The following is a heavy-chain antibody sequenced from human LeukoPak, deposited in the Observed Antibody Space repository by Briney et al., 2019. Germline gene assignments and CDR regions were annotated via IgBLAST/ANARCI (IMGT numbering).Heavy chain of an antibody. J-gene: IGHJ4*02. CDR2: NYNRGTT. CDR3: AREKASAGPHFEH. Sequence: SETLSLTCLVSGGSISTYYWSWIRQPPGKGLEWIGYNYNRGTTAYNPSLKSRVTISVDRSKNQFSLSLTSVTAADTAFYYCAREKASAGPHFEHWGRGILVTVSS. CDR1: GGSISTYY. V-gene: IGHV4-59*01. D-gene: IGHD6-13*01.